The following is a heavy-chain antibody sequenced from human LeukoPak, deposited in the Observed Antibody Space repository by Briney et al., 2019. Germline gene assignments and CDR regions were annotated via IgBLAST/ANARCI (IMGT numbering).Heavy chain of an antibody. CDR3: ARRAGTVTSSYKGYYYYHYMDV. D-gene: IGHD4-17*01. CDR2: ITNGGSTI. CDR1: GFTFSDYN. J-gene: IGHJ6*03. V-gene: IGHV3-11*04. Sequence: GGSLRLSCAASGFTFSDYNMNWVRQAPGKGLEWVSYITNGGSTIHHADSVKGRFTISRDNAKNTLYLQMNSLRAEDTAVYYCARRAGTVTSSYKGYYYYHYMDVWGKGTTVTVSS.